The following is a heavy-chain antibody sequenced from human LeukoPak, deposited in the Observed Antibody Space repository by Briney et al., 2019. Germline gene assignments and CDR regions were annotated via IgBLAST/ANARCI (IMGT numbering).Heavy chain of an antibody. CDR1: GYSISSGYY. J-gene: IGHJ6*03. D-gene: IGHD5-18*01. V-gene: IGHV4-38-2*02. Sequence: SETLSPTCAVSGYSISSGYYWGWIRQPPGKGLEWIGYIYYSGSTNYNPSRKRRFTISVDTSKTPFSLKLSSVTAADTAVYYCAREDTAMVTHNYYYYMDVWGKGTTVTVSS. CDR3: AREDTAMVTHNYYYYMDV. CDR2: IYYSGST.